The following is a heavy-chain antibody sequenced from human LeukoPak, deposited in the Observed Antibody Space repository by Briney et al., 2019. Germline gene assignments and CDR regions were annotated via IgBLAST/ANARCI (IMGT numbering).Heavy chain of an antibody. CDR1: GYTFTSYG. Sequence: ASVMVSCTAPGYTFTSYGISWVRQAPGQGLEWMGWISAYNGNTNYAQKLQGRVTMTTDTSTSTAYMELRSLRSDDTAVYYCARDGITVPIDYWGQGTLVTVSS. CDR2: ISAYNGNT. D-gene: IGHD3-16*01. V-gene: IGHV1-18*01. J-gene: IGHJ4*02. CDR3: ARDGITVPIDY.